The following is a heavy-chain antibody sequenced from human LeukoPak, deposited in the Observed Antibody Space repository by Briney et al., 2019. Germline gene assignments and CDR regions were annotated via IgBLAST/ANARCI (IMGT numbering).Heavy chain of an antibody. CDR3: ARAEDIVVVPAAKKGAYDY. CDR2: INHSGST. D-gene: IGHD2-2*01. J-gene: IGHJ4*02. CDR1: GGSFSGYY. Sequence: SETLSLTCAVYGGSFSGYYWSWIRQPPGKGLEWIGEINHSGSTNYNPPLKSRVTISVDTSKNQFSLKLSSVTAADTAAYYCARAEDIVVVPAAKKGAYDYWGQGTLVTASS. V-gene: IGHV4-34*01.